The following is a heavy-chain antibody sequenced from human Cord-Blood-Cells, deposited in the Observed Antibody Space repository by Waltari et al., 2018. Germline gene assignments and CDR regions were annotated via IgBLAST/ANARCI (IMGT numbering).Heavy chain of an antibody. J-gene: IGHJ3*02. CDR3: ARVRVVWDAFDI. CDR1: GYTFTGYY. V-gene: IGHV1-2*02. CDR2: INPNSGGT. Sequence: QVQLVQSGAEVKKPGASVKVSCKASGYTFTGYYMHWVRQAPGQGLEWRGWINPNSGGTNYAQQCQGRVTMTRDTAISTAYMELSRLRSDDTAVYYCARVRVVWDAFDIWGQGTMVTVSS. D-gene: IGHD3-16*01.